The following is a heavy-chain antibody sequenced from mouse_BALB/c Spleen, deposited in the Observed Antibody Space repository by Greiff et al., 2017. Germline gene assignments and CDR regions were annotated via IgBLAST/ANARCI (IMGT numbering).Heavy chain of an antibody. CDR3: ARGYDDWFAY. V-gene: IGHV5-17*02. J-gene: IGHJ3*01. D-gene: IGHD2-14*01. CDR1: GFTFSSFG. Sequence: EVQLVESGGGLVQPGGSRKLSCAASGFTFSSFGMHWVRKAPEKGLEWVAYISSGSSTIYYADTVKGRFTISRDNPNNTLFLQMTSLRSEDTDIDTCARGYDDWFAYWGQGTLVTVSA. CDR2: ISSGSSTI.